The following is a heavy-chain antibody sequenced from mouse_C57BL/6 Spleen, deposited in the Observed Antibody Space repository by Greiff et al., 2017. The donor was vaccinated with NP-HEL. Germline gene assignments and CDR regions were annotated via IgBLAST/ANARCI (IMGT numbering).Heavy chain of an antibody. CDR2: ISNGGGST. Sequence: EVKLVESGGGLVQPGGSLKLSCAASGFTFSDYYMYWVRQTPEKRLEWVAYISNGGGSTYYPDTVKGRFTISRDNAKNTLYLQMSRLKSEDTAMYYCARQDYYDYDNWYFDVWGTGTTVTVSS. D-gene: IGHD2-4*01. CDR1: GFTFSDYY. CDR3: ARQDYYDYDNWYFDV. J-gene: IGHJ1*03. V-gene: IGHV5-12*01.